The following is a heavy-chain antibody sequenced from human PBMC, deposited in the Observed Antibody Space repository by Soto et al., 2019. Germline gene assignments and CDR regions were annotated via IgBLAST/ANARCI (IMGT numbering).Heavy chain of an antibody. J-gene: IGHJ4*02. V-gene: IGHV1-18*01. D-gene: IGHD3-9*01. CDR1: GYTFTSYG. CDR3: ARATHYDFLTCYRDSYVLY. CDR2: ISAYNGNT. Sequence: ASVKVSCKASGYTFTSYGISWVRQAPGQGLEWMGWISAYNGNTNYAQKLQGRVTITTDTSTSTAYMELRSLRSEDTAVYYCARATHYDFLTCYRDSYVLYWCPGTLVTV.